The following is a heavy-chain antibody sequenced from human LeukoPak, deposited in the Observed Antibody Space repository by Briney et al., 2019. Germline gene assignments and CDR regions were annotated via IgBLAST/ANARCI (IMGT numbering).Heavy chain of an antibody. CDR3: ASPQYCSGGSCHYYYGMDV. J-gene: IGHJ6*02. Sequence: PSETLSLTCTVSGGSISSSRYYWGWIRQPPGKGLEWIGSIYYSGSTYYNPSLKSRVTISVDTSKNQFSLKLSSVTAADTAVYYCASPQYCSGGSCHYYYGMDVWGQGTTVTVSS. CDR2: IYYSGST. CDR1: GGSISSSRYY. V-gene: IGHV4-39*01. D-gene: IGHD2-15*01.